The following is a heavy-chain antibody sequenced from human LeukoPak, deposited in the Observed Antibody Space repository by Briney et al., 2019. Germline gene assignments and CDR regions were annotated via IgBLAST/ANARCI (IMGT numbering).Heavy chain of an antibody. J-gene: IGHJ4*02. D-gene: IGHD4-23*01. CDR2: ISSNGGST. CDR3: AREGPDYGGNIFDY. V-gene: IGHV3-64*01. Sequence: GGSLRLSRAASGFTFSSYAMHWVRQAPGKGLEYVSAISSNGGSTYYSNSVKGRFTISRDNSKNTLYLQMGSLRAEDMAVYYCAREGPDYGGNIFDYWGQGTLVTVSS. CDR1: GFTFSSYA.